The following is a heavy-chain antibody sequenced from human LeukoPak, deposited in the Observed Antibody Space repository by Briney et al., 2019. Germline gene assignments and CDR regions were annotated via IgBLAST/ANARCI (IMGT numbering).Heavy chain of an antibody. Sequence: GGSLRLSCAASGFTFSSYAMSWVRQAPGKGLEWVSAISGSGGSTYYADSVKGRFTISRDNSKNTLYLQMNSLRAEDTAVYYCAKHQLLGYCSGGSCYPKNWFDPWGQGTLVTVSS. D-gene: IGHD2-15*01. CDR3: AKHQLLGYCSGGSCYPKNWFDP. V-gene: IGHV3-23*01. CDR2: ISGSGGST. J-gene: IGHJ5*02. CDR1: GFTFSSYA.